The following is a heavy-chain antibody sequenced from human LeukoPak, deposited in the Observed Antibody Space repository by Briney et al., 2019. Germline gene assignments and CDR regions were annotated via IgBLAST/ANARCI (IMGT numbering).Heavy chain of an antibody. V-gene: IGHV4-34*01. CDR1: GGSFSGYY. CDR3: ARGYGGHVDY. CDR2: INHSGST. J-gene: IGHJ4*02. Sequence: SETLSLTCAVYGGSFSGYYWSWIRQPPGKGLEWIGEINHSGSTNYNPSLKSRVTISVDTSKNQFSLKLSSVTAADTAVYYCARGYGGHVDYWGQGTLVTVSS. D-gene: IGHD4-23*01.